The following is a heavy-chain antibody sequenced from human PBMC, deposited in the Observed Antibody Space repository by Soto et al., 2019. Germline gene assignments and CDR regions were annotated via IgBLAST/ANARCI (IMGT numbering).Heavy chain of an antibody. Sequence: SETLSLTCTVSGGSISSGDYYWSWIRQPPGKGLEWIGYIYYGGSAYYNPSLKSRATISIDTSKNRFSLELRSVTAADTAVYYCARVNVTLDLWGLGTLVTVSS. J-gene: IGHJ4*02. V-gene: IGHV4-30-4*08. CDR1: GGSISSGDYY. D-gene: IGHD2-21*02. CDR2: IYYGGSA. CDR3: ARVNVTLDL.